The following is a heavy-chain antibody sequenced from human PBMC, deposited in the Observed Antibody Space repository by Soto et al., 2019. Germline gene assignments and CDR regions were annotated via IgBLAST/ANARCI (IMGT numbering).Heavy chain of an antibody. Sequence: QVQLVQSGAEVKKPGASLKVSCKASGYTFTTYYIHWVRQAPGQGLEWMGIINPSGGTTSYAQKFQGRVTMTTDTSTSTGYMELSSLRSEDTAVYYCARDPFMGDSSGYFDYWGQGTLVTVSS. J-gene: IGHJ4*02. CDR3: ARDPFMGDSSGYFDY. CDR1: GYTFTTYY. V-gene: IGHV1-46*01. D-gene: IGHD3-22*01. CDR2: INPSGGTT.